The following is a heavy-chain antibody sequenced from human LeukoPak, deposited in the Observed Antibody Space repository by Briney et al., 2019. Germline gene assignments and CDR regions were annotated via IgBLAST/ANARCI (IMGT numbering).Heavy chain of an antibody. V-gene: IGHV3-23*01. CDR2: FSGTGAST. D-gene: IGHD6-19*01. CDR1: GFTFSSYP. J-gene: IGHJ4*02. CDR3: AKGLHSGGWHLGH. Sequence: GGSLRLSCAAFGFTFSSYPMIWVRQAPGKGLEWVSGFSGTGASTYYADSVKGRFTISRDNSKNTLYLQMHSLRAEDTAVYYCAKGLHSGGWHLGHWGQGSLVTVSS.